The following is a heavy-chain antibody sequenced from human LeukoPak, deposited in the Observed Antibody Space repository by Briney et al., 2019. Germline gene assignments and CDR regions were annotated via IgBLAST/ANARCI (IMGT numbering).Heavy chain of an antibody. CDR1: GLTFSSYA. V-gene: IGHV3-23*01. CDR2: ISGSGVST. D-gene: IGHD6-19*01. CDR3: AKVRQWPYWYFDL. J-gene: IGHJ2*01. Sequence: GGSLRPSCVVSGLTFSSYAMSWVRQAPGNRLQWVSSISGSGVSTFYADSVKGRLIISRDNSKNTLYLQMNSLRAEDTAIYYCAKVRQWPYWYFDLWGRGTLVTVSS.